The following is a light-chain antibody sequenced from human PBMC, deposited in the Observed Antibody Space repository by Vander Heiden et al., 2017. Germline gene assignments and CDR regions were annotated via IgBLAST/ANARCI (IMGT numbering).Light chain of an antibody. CDR2: AAS. Sequence: AIRMTQPPSSFPAATVDRVTITCRASQGISSYLAWYQQKPGKAPKLLIYAASTLQSGVPSRFSGSGSGTDFTLTIICLQSEDFATYYCQQYYSYPLAFGQGTKVEIK. J-gene: IGKJ1*01. CDR1: QGISSY. CDR3: QQYYSYPLA. V-gene: IGKV1-8*01.